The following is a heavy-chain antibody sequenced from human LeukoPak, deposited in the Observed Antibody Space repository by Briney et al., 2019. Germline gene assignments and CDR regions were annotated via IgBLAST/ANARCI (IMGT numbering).Heavy chain of an antibody. V-gene: IGHV3-21*01. J-gene: IGHJ4*02. D-gene: IGHD3-22*01. Sequence: SSSSSYIYYADSVKGRFTISRDNAKNSLYLQMNSLRAEDTAVYYCARESYYYDSSGNLDYWGQGTLVT. CDR3: ARESYYYDSSGNLDY. CDR2: SSSSSYI.